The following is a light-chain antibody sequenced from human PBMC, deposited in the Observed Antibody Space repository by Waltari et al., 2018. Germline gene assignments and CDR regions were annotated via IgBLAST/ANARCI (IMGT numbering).Light chain of an antibody. CDR1: SSNIGSNT. CDR3: AAWDDSLNGVV. V-gene: IGLV1-44*01. J-gene: IGLJ2*01. CDR2: SNT. Sequence: QSVLTQPPSASATPGQRVTISCSGSSSNIGSNTVNWYQQLPGTTPKLFVYSNTQRPSGVPDRCAGSKSGTSASLAISGLQSEDEADYYCAAWDDSLNGVVFGGGTKLTVL.